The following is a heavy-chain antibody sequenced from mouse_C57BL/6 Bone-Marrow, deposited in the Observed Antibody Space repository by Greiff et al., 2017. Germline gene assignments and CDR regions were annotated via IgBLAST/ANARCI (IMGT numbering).Heavy chain of an antibody. J-gene: IGHJ4*01. CDR1: GYTFTSYW. V-gene: IGHV1-69*01. CDR3: ARGYYGGYAMDY. Sequence: QVQLQQPGAELVKPGASVKLSCKASGYTFTSYWMHWVKQRPGQGLEWIGEIDPSDSYTNYNQKFKGKSTLTVDKSSSTAYMQLSSLTSEDSAVYYCARGYYGGYAMDYWGQGTSVTVSS. D-gene: IGHD1-1*01. CDR2: IDPSDSYT.